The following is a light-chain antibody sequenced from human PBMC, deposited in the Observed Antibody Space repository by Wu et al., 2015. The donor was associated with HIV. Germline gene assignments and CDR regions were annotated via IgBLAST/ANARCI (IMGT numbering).Light chain of an antibody. J-gene: IGKJ3*01. CDR2: GAA. CDR1: MSVSSSY. Sequence: EIVLTQSPGTLSLSPGERATLSCRASMSVSSSYIAWYQQKPGQAPRLLIYGAASRATGIPDRFSGSGSGTDFTLTINRLEPEDFAVYYCQQYGSSFTFGPGTKVEIK. CDR3: QQYGSSFT. V-gene: IGKV3-20*01.